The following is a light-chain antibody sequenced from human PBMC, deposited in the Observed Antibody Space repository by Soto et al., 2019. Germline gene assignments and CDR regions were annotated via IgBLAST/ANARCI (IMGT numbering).Light chain of an antibody. CDR3: QQLNSYPWT. CDR1: QSISGW. Sequence: DIHMTQSPSTLSGXXLYXXTIXXRASQSISGWLAWYQQKPGKAPKLLIYAASTLQSGVPSRFSGSGSGTDFTLTISSLQPEDFATYYCQQLNSYPWTFGQGTKVDIK. CDR2: AAS. V-gene: IGKV1-5*01. J-gene: IGKJ1*01.